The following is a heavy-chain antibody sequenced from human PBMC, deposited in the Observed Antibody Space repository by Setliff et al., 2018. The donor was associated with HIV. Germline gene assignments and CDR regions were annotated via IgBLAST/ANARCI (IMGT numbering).Heavy chain of an antibody. Sequence: SETLSLTCTVSGASISSSSYYWGWIRQPPGKGLEWIGIIYNSGTTYYNPSLERRVTISVDTSKSQFSLKLNSVTAADTAVYYCARDQSDWFYWGQGTLVTVSS. CDR2: IYNSGTT. CDR3: ARDQSDWFY. J-gene: IGHJ4*02. D-gene: IGHD3-3*01. CDR1: GASISSSSYY. V-gene: IGHV4-39*07.